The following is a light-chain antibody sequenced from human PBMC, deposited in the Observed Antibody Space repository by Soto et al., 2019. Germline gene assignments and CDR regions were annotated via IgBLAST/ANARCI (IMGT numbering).Light chain of an antibody. J-gene: IGLJ2*01. Sequence: QSVVTQPPSVSGAPGQRVTISCTGSSSNIGAGYDVHWYQQLPGTAPKLLIYGNTNRPSGVPDRFSGSKSGTSASLAITGLQAEDEADYYCQSYDSSLRVYVVFGGGTQLTVL. CDR3: QSYDSSLRVYVV. CDR1: SSNIGAGYD. V-gene: IGLV1-40*01. CDR2: GNT.